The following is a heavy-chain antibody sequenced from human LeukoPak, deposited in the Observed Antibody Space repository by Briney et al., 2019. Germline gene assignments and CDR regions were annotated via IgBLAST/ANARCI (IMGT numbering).Heavy chain of an antibody. CDR1: GFTFSNAW. D-gene: IGHD5-18*01. Sequence: PGGSLRLSCAASGFTFSNAWMSWVRQAPGKGLEWVANIKKDGSEKYYVDSVKGRLTISRDNAKTSLYLQMNSLRAEDTAVYYCARDLSGVTGYTYGRGIDYWGQGTLVTVSS. J-gene: IGHJ4*02. CDR3: ARDLSGVTGYTYGRGIDY. V-gene: IGHV3-7*01. CDR2: IKKDGSEK.